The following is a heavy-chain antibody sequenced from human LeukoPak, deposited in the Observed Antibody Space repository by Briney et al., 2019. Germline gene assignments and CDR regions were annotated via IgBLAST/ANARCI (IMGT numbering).Heavy chain of an antibody. V-gene: IGHV3-21*01. CDR1: GFTFSSYS. J-gene: IGHJ4*02. D-gene: IGHD5-24*01. Sequence: GGSLRLSCAASGFTFSSYSMNWVRPAPGKGLEWVSSISSSSSYIYYADSVKGRFTISRDNAKNSLYLQMNSLRAEDTAVYYCARDLSGSGDGYNDFDYWGQGTLVTVSS. CDR3: ARDLSGSGDGYNDFDY. CDR2: ISSSSSYI.